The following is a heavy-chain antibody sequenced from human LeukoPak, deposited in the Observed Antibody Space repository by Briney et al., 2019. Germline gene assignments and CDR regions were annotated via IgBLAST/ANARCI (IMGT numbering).Heavy chain of an antibody. CDR3: ARHEQGYCTSSSCRGSDY. J-gene: IGHJ4*02. V-gene: IGHV4-38-2*01. D-gene: IGHD2-2*01. CDR2: IYHSGST. CDR1: DYSISGGYY. Sequence: PSETLSLTCVVSDYSISGGYYWGWIRQPPGKGLEWIGSIYHSGSTYYNPSLKNRVTISIATSKNQFSLKLSSVTAADTAVYYCARHEQGYCTSSSCRGSDYWGQGTLVTVSS.